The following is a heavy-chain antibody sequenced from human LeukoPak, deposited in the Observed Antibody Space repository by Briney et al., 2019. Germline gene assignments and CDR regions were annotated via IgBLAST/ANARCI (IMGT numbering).Heavy chain of an antibody. CDR1: GYTFTSYG. CDR3: ARGADSGYDWGNWFDP. Sequence: ASVRDSRLASGYTFTSYGIRWVRQAPGQGLEWMGWISAYNGNTNYAQKLQGRVTMTTDTSTSTAYMELRSLRSDDTAVYYCARGADSGYDWGNWFDPWGRGPLVAVSS. V-gene: IGHV1-18*01. CDR2: ISAYNGNT. J-gene: IGHJ5*02. D-gene: IGHD5-12*01.